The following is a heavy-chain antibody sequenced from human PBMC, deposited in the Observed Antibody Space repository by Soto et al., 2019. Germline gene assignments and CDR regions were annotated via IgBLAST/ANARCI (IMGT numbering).Heavy chain of an antibody. V-gene: IGHV6-1*01. CDR3: ASSRLGHQVHWFDS. CDR1: GDSASSNTVA. CDR2: TYYSSKWYD. J-gene: IGHJ5*01. Sequence: SQTLSLTCAISGDSASSNTVAWNWIRQSPSRGLEWLGRTYYSSKWYDDYAESVKSRITINPDTSKNQFSLHLNSVTLEDTAVYYCASSRLGHQVHWFDSWGQGPLVTVSS. D-gene: IGHD3-16*01.